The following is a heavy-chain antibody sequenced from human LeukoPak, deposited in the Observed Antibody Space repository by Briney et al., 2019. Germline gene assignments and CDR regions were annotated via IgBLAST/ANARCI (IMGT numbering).Heavy chain of an antibody. CDR3: ARGIWSATRASYYMDV. CDR1: GYTFTRYG. CDR2: ISGSNGNT. Sequence: ASVKVSCKAFGYTFTRYGVSWVRQAPGQGLEWIGWISGSNGNTNYAQNFQGRVTISRDTSASTAYMEFSSLTSEDMAVYFCARGIWSATRASYYMDVWGKGTTVTVSS. D-gene: IGHD3-3*01. J-gene: IGHJ6*03. V-gene: IGHV1-18*03.